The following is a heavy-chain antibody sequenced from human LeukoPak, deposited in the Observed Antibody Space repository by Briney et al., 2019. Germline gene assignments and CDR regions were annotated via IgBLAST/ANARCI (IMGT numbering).Heavy chain of an antibody. Sequence: PGGSLRLSCAASGFTFSSYAMSWVRQAPGKGLEWVSAISGSGGSTYYADSVKGRFTISRDNSKNTLYLKMNSLRAEDTAVYYCAKVGDFWSGSRWFDPWGQGTLVTVSS. CDR2: ISGSGGST. D-gene: IGHD3-3*01. CDR3: AKVGDFWSGSRWFDP. J-gene: IGHJ5*02. CDR1: GFTFSSYA. V-gene: IGHV3-23*01.